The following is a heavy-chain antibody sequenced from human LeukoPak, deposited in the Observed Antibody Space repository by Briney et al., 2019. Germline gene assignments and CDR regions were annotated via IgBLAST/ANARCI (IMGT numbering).Heavy chain of an antibody. D-gene: IGHD2-2*01. CDR2: ISTASDYI. Sequence: GGSLRLSCAASGFTFSTYDMNWVRQTSGKRRERVSSISTASDYIYYADSVKGRFTISRDNAKNSLYLQMNSLRAEDTAIYYCARHLKLVPAAMRYFAMDVWGQGTTVTVSS. CDR1: GFTFSTYD. J-gene: IGHJ6*02. V-gene: IGHV3-21*01. CDR3: ARHLKLVPAAMRYFAMDV.